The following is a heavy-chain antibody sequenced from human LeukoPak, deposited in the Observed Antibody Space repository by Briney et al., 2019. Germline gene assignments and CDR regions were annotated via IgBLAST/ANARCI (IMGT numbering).Heavy chain of an antibody. CDR1: GGSISSSSYY. D-gene: IGHD5-18*01. CDR3: ARPTKGDSYAYYYYYMDV. J-gene: IGHJ6*03. CDR2: IYYSGST. Sequence: SETLSLTCTVSGGSISSSSYYWGWIRQPPGKGLEWIGSIYYSGSTYYNPSLKSRVTISVDTSKNQFSLKLSSVTAADTAVYYCARPTKGDSYAYYYYYMDVWGKGTTVTVSS. V-gene: IGHV4-39*01.